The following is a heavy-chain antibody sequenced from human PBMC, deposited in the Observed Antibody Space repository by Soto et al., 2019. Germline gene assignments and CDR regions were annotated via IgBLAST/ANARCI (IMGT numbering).Heavy chain of an antibody. CDR2: IYYSGST. J-gene: IGHJ4*02. Sequence: QVQLQESGPGLVKPSDTLSLTCAVSGYSISSSNWWGWIRQPPGKGLEWIGYIYYSGSTYYNPSLKSRVTMSVDTYKNQFSLKLSSVTAVDTAVYYCARNAGYSYGLSFDYWGQGTLVTVSS. D-gene: IGHD5-18*01. V-gene: IGHV4-28*01. CDR3: ARNAGYSYGLSFDY. CDR1: GYSISSSNW.